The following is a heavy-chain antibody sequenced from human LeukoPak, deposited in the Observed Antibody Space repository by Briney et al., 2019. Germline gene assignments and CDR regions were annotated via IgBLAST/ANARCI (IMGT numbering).Heavy chain of an antibody. CDR3: AKDGSGYSYGYTFDY. V-gene: IGHV3-30*18. J-gene: IGHJ4*02. CDR1: GFTFSSYA. D-gene: IGHD5-18*01. Sequence: GGSLRLSCAASGFTFSSYAMSWVRQAPGKGLEWVAVISYDGSNKYYADSVKGRFTISRDNSKNTLYLQMNSLRAEDTAVYYCAKDGSGYSYGYTFDYWGQGTLVTVSS. CDR2: ISYDGSNK.